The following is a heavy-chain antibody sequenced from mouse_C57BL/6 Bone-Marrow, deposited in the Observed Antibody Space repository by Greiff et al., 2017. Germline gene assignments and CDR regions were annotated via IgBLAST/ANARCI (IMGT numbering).Heavy chain of an antibody. J-gene: IGHJ4*01. Sequence: EVQGVESGPGLAKPSQTLSLTCSVTGYSITSDYWNWIRKFPGNKLEYMGYISYSGSTYYNPSLKSRISITRDTSKNQYYLQLNSVTTEDTATYDCARVYYGSDYAMDYWGQGTSVTVSS. CDR3: ARVYYGSDYAMDY. CDR2: ISYSGST. V-gene: IGHV3-8*01. CDR1: GYSITSDY. D-gene: IGHD1-1*01.